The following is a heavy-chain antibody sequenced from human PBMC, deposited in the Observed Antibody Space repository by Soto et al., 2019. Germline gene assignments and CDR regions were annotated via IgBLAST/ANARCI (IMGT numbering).Heavy chain of an antibody. V-gene: IGHV4-39*01. CDR3: AGFVVPASRNTGFDY. J-gene: IGHJ4*02. CDR1: GVSINTKNYY. Sequence: SETLSLTCTVSGVSINTKNYYWGWVRQPPGKGLEWIGNIFYSGSTFYNPSLRSRLTMSVDTSKNLFSLRLNSVTAADAAVYYCAGFVVPASRNTGFDYWGQGTLVTVSS. CDR2: IFYSGST. D-gene: IGHD2-15*01.